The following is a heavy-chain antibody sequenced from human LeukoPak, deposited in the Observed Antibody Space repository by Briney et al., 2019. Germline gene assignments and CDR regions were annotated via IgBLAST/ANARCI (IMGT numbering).Heavy chain of an antibody. CDR3: ASSGVVAATDY. J-gene: IGHJ4*02. Sequence: TGGSLRLSCAASGFTFSSYWMSWVRQAPGKGLEWVANIKQDGSEKYYVDSVKGRFTISRDNAKTSLYLQMNSLRAEDTAVYYCASSGVVAATDYRGQGTLVTVSS. V-gene: IGHV3-7*01. CDR2: IKQDGSEK. CDR1: GFTFSSYW. D-gene: IGHD2-15*01.